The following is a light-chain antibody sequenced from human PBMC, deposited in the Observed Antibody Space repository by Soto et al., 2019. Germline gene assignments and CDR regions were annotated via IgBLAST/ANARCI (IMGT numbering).Light chain of an antibody. CDR1: QGINNH. V-gene: IGKV1-17*03. J-gene: IGKJ1*01. CDR2: EAS. Sequence: DIQLTQSPSAMSASVWDRVTISCRASQGINNHLAWNQQKPGKVPERLIYEASNRETGIPARFSGSGSGTDFTLTISSLEPEDFAAYYCQQRSNWPRTFGQGTKVDIK. CDR3: QQRSNWPRT.